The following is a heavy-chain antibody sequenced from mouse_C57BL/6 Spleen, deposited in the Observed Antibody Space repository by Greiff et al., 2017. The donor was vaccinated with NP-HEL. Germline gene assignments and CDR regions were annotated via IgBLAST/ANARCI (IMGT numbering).Heavy chain of an antibody. V-gene: IGHV3-6*01. CDR1: GYSITSGYY. CDR2: ISYDGSN. J-gene: IGHJ3*01. CDR3: AGGESFWFAY. Sequence: EVQLMESGPGLVKPSQSLSLTCSVTGYSITSGYYWNWIRQFPGNQLEWMGYISYDGSNNYNPSLKNRISITRDTSKNQFFLKLNSVTTEDTATYDSAGGESFWFAYWGQGTLVTVSA.